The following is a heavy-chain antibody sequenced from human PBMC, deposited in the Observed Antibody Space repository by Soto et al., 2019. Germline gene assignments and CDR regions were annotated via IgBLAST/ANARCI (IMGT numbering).Heavy chain of an antibody. Sequence: GGSLRLSCAASGFTFSSYSMNWVRQAPGKGLEWVSYISSSSSTIYYADSVKGRFTISRDNAKNSLYLQMNSLRAEDTAVYYCARGQYGDYGAAAFDIWGQGTMVTVSS. CDR3: ARGQYGDYGAAAFDI. CDR1: GFTFSSYS. CDR2: ISSSSSTI. D-gene: IGHD4-17*01. V-gene: IGHV3-48*01. J-gene: IGHJ3*02.